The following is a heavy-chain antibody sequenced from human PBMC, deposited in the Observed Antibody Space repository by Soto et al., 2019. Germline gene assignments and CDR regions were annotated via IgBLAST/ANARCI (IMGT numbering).Heavy chain of an antibody. V-gene: IGHV1-24*01. Sequence: ASVKVSCKVSGYTLTELSMHWVRQAPGKGLEWMGGFDPEDGETIYAQKFQGRVTMTEDTSTGTAYMELSSLRSEDTAVYYCATGDILTGYYTPRPFDYWGQGTLVTVSS. CDR2: FDPEDGET. D-gene: IGHD3-9*01. J-gene: IGHJ4*02. CDR3: ATGDILTGYYTPRPFDY. CDR1: GYTLTELS.